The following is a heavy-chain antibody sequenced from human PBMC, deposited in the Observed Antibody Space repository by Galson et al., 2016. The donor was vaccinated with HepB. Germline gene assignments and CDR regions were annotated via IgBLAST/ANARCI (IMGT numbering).Heavy chain of an antibody. CDR1: GFTFSNYT. CDR2: IRRKPNKHAT. CDR3: IRPYYDTSGSYLFDS. V-gene: IGHV3-73*01. D-gene: IGHD3-22*01. J-gene: IGHJ4*02. Sequence: SLRLSCAASGFTFSNYTMNWVRQASGKGLEWVGRIRRKPNKHATSYTPSVKGRFTISRDDSKNPAYLQMNSLKTEDSAVYYCIRPYYDTSGSYLFDSWGQGTLVTVSS.